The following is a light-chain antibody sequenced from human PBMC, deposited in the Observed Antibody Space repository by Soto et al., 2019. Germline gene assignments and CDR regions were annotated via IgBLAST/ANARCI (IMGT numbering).Light chain of an antibody. CDR3: QQSFSTTT. J-gene: IGKJ1*01. CDR2: AAS. V-gene: IGKV1-39*01. CDR1: QSISSY. Sequence: DIQMTQSPSSLSASIGDRVTITCRARQSISSYLNWYQQKPGKAPKLLIYAASSLQSVVPSRFSGSGSGTDFTVTISSLQPEDFATYYCQQSFSTTTFGQGTKVEIK.